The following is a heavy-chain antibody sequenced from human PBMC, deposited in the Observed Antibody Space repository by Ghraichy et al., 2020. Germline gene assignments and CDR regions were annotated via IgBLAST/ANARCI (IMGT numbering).Heavy chain of an antibody. J-gene: IGHJ6*02. CDR1: GYTFTSYD. V-gene: IGHV1-46*01. D-gene: IGHD5-18*01. CDR2: INPSGGYT. Sequence: ASVKVSCKASGYTFTSYDMNWVRQAPGQGLEWMGIINPSGGYTSYAQKFQGRVTMTRDTSTTTVYMELSSLRSEDTAVYYCARSYGPHAGMDVWGQETTVTVSS. CDR3: ARSYGPHAGMDV.